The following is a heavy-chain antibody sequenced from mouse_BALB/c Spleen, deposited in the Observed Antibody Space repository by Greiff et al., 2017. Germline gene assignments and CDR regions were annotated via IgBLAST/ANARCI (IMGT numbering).Heavy chain of an antibody. CDR2: IDPANGNT. CDR1: GFNIKDTY. V-gene: IGHV14-3*02. D-gene: IGHD1-1*01. Sequence: EVQVVESGAELVKPGASVKLSCTASGFNIKDTYMHWVKQRPEQGLEWIGRIDPANGNTKYDPKFQGKATITADTSSNTAYLQLSSLTSEDTAVYYCARSDYYGRAWVAYWGQGTLVTVSA. CDR3: ARSDYYGRAWVAY. J-gene: IGHJ3*01.